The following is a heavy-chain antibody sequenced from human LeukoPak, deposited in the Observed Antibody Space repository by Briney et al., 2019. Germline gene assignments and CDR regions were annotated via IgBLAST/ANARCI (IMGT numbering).Heavy chain of an antibody. V-gene: IGHV3-64D*06. J-gene: IGHJ4*02. Sequence: GGSLRLSCSASGFTFSNYAMHWVRQAPGKGLEYVSVISSTGGSTYYADSVKGRFTVSRDNSKNSLYLQMSSLRAEDTAVYYCVKECLVIINYYFDYWGQGTLVTVSS. CDR3: VKECLVIINYYFDY. CDR1: GFTFSNYA. CDR2: ISSTGGST. D-gene: IGHD3-22*01.